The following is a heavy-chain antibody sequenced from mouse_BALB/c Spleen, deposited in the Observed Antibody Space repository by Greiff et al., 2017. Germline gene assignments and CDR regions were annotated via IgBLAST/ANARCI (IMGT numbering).Heavy chain of an antibody. J-gene: IGHJ4*01. CDR3: ASSARANAMDY. D-gene: IGHD3-1*01. V-gene: IGHV5-17*02. CDR1: GFTFSSFG. CDR2: ISSGSSTI. Sequence: EVKLVESGGGLVQPGGSRKLSCAASGFTFSSFGMHWVRQAPEKGLEWVAYISSGSSTIYYADTVKGRFTISRDNPKNTLFLQMTSLRSEDTAMYYCASSARANAMDYWGQGTSVTVSS.